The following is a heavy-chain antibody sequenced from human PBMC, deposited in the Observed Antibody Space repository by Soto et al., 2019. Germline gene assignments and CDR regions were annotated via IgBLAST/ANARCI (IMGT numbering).Heavy chain of an antibody. CDR3: ARGGDILTGHDAFDI. D-gene: IGHD3-9*01. CDR2: IYYSGST. V-gene: IGHV4-59*08. Sequence: PSETLSLTCTVSGGSISSYYWSWIRQPPGKGLEWIGYIYYSGSTNYNPSLKSRVTISVDTSKNQFSLKLSSVTAADTAVYYCARGGDILTGHDAFDIWGQGTMVTVSS. CDR1: GGSISSYY. J-gene: IGHJ3*02.